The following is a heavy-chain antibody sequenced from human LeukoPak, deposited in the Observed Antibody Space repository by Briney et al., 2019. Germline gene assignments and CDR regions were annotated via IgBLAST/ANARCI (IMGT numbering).Heavy chain of an antibody. V-gene: IGHV3-21*01. Sequence: GSLRLSCAASGFTFDDYGMNWVRQAPGKGLEWVSSITSTGTYTFYADSVKGRFTISRDNAKNSLYLQMNSLRAEDTAIYYCARDPYSGSYGDSYYYYMDVWGKGTTVTISS. CDR3: ARDPYSGSYGDSYYYYMDV. CDR1: GFTFDDYG. D-gene: IGHD1-26*01. CDR2: ITSTGTYT. J-gene: IGHJ6*03.